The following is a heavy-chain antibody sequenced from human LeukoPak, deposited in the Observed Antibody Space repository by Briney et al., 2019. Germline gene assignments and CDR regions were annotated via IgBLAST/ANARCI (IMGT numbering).Heavy chain of an antibody. D-gene: IGHD4-11*01. Sequence: ASVKVSCKASGYTFTTYDINWVRQAPGQGLEWMGWISAYNGNTNYAQKLQGRVTMTTDTSTSTAYMELRSLRSDDTAVYYCARSYRNGNWFDPWGQGTLVTVSS. CDR2: ISAYNGNT. J-gene: IGHJ5*02. CDR3: ARSYRNGNWFDP. V-gene: IGHV1-18*01. CDR1: GYTFTTYD.